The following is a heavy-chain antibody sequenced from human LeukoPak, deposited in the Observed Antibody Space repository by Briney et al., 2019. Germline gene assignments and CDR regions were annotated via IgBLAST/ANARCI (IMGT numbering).Heavy chain of an antibody. CDR3: AKSPNRYKWNCNIDALDT. Sequence: KPSETLSLTRSVSGGSISSYLWTWIRQPPGKGLESIGCIYNSGSTNYNPSLKSRVTISVDTSKNQFSLKLTSVTAADTGVYYCAKSPNRYKWNCNIDALDTWGQGTMVTVSS. CDR2: IYNSGST. D-gene: IGHD1-7*01. V-gene: IGHV4-59*08. CDR1: GGSISSYL. J-gene: IGHJ3*02.